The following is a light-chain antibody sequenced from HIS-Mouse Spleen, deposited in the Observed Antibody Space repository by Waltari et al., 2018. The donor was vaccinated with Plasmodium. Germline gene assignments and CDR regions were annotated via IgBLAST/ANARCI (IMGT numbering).Light chain of an antibody. V-gene: IGLV3-1*01. J-gene: IGLJ2*01. CDR2: QDS. Sequence: SYELTQPPSVSVSPGQTASITCSGDKLGYKYACWYQQKPGQSPVLVIYQDSKRPLGILERFSGSNSGNTATLTISGTQAMDEADYYCQAWDSSTVVFGGGTKLTVL. CDR1: KLGYKY. CDR3: QAWDSSTVV.